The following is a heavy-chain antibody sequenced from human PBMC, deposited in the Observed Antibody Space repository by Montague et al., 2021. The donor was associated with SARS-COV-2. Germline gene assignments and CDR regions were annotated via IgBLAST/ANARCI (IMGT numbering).Heavy chain of an antibody. Sequence: SETLSLTCTVYGGSFGGYYWSWIRRPPGKGLEWIGEINDSGSTKYNPSLRSRVIMSVDRSKNQLSLKVNAVTAADTAVYFCARQHCGDTNCYRREYYFDQWGQGTLVTVSS. CDR2: INDSGST. CDR1: GGSFGGYY. CDR3: ARQHCGDTNCYRREYYFDQ. V-gene: IGHV4-34*01. J-gene: IGHJ4*02. D-gene: IGHD2-2*02.